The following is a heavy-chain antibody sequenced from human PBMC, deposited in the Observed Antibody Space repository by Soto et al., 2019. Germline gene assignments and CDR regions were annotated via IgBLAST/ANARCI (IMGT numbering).Heavy chain of an antibody. CDR2: ISWDGGNT. CDR3: AKDKDWAIDY. Sequence: EVQLVASGGVVVQPGGSLRLSCAASGFTFDKYTLRWVRQPPGKGLEWVSLISWDGGNTYYADSVKGRFTSSRDNSNNSLSLQMNSLRPEDTALYYCAKDKDWAIDYWGQGTLVTVSS. D-gene: IGHD3-9*01. CDR1: GFTFDKYT. V-gene: IGHV3-43*01. J-gene: IGHJ4*02.